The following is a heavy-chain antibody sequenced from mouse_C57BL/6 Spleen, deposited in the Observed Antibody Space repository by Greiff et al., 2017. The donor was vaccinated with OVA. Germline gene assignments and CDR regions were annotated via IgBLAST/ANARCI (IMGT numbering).Heavy chain of an antibody. CDR1: GYAFSSSW. D-gene: IGHD1-1*01. J-gene: IGHJ2*01. Sequence: QVQLKQSGPELVKPGASVKISCKASGYAFSSSWMNWVKQRPGKGLEWIGRIYPGDGDTNYNGKFKGKATLTADKSSSTAYMQLSSLTSDDSAVYFCARSKYGSSYSYYFDYWGQGTTLTVSS. CDR3: ARSKYGSSYSYYFDY. V-gene: IGHV1-82*01. CDR2: IYPGDGDT.